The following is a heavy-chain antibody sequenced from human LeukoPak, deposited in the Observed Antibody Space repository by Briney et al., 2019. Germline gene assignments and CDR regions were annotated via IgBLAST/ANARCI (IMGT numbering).Heavy chain of an antibody. V-gene: IGHV3-74*01. CDR3: ARESGYAVGDF. CDR1: GFTFSRYW. Sequence: PGGSLRLSCVASGFTFSRYWMHWVRQAPGKGLVWVSRINSDGRSTNYADSVKGRFIISKDTSKNTLYLQMNNLRADDTAVYYCARESGYAVGDFWGQGTLVTVSS. J-gene: IGHJ4*02. CDR2: INSDGRST. D-gene: IGHD5-12*01.